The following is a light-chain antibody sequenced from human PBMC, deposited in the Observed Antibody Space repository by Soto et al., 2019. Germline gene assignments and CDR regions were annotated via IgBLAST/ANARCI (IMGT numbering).Light chain of an antibody. CDR3: QSADSSGTYYV. J-gene: IGLJ1*01. CDR2: KDN. V-gene: IGLV3-25*02. Sequence: SYELTQPPSVSVSPGQTASITCSGDTLPKQYAYWYQQRPDQAPVLVIFKDNERPSGIPERFSGSSSGTTVTLTISGVQAEDEGDYYCQSADSSGTYYVFGTGTKLTVL. CDR1: TLPKQY.